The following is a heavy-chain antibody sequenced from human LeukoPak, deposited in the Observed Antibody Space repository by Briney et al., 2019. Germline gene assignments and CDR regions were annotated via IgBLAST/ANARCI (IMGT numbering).Heavy chain of an antibody. V-gene: IGHV3-21*01. Sequence: GGSLRLSCAASGFTLSSYSMSWVRQAPGKGLEWVSSISSSSSYIYYADSVKGRFTISRDNAKNSLYLQMNSLRAEDTAVYYCARDELGYCSSTSCPHYYYYMDVWGKGTTVTVSS. J-gene: IGHJ6*03. D-gene: IGHD2-2*01. CDR3: ARDELGYCSSTSCPHYYYYMDV. CDR1: GFTLSSYS. CDR2: ISSSSSYI.